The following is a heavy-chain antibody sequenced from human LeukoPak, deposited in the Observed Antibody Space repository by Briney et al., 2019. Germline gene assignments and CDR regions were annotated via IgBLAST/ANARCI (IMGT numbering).Heavy chain of an antibody. J-gene: IGHJ4*02. V-gene: IGHV3-21*01. D-gene: IGHD3-22*01. CDR1: GFTFSSYS. CDR3: ARWIHDSAAWRLDY. CDR2: ISSSSSYI. Sequence: GGSLRLSCAASGFTFSSYSMNWVRQAPGKGLEWVSSISSSSSYIYYADSVKGRFTVSRDNTKNSLYLQMSSLRVEDTAVYYCARWIHDSAAWRLDYWGRGALVTVSS.